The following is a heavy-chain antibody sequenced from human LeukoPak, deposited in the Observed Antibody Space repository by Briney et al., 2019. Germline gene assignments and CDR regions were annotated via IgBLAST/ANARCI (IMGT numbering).Heavy chain of an antibody. D-gene: IGHD3-22*01. CDR2: IRSKANSYAT. CDR3: TRHGNYYDSSGYNWFDP. Sequence: PGGSLRLSCAASGFTFSGSDMHWVRQASGKGLEWVGRIRSKANSYATAYAASVKGRFTISRDDSKNTAYLQMNSLKTEDTAVYYCTRHGNYYDSSGYNWFDPWGQGTLVTVSS. J-gene: IGHJ5*02. V-gene: IGHV3-73*01. CDR1: GFTFSGSD.